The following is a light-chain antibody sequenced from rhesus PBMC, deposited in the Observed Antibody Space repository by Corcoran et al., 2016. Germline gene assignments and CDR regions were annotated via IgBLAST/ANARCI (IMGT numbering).Light chain of an antibody. CDR3: QKYSSSPHS. CDR1: QSVSSY. J-gene: IGKJ2*01. Sequence: QVILTQSPATLSLSPGERATLSCRASQSVSSYLAWYQQKPGQAPRLLIYGASSRATGIPNRFSGSGSGTEFTLTISSLEPEDVAVYYCQKYSSSPHSFGQGTKVEIK. CDR2: GAS. V-gene: IGKV3-53*01.